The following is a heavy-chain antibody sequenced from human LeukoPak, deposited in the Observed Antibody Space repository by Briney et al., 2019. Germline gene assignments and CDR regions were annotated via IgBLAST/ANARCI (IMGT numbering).Heavy chain of an antibody. Sequence: PGGSLRPSCAASGFTFSTYAMSWVRQTPGKGLEWVSSITSRDGTTYYADSVKGRFTISRDNSENTLFLQMNSLRAEDTAVYYCARDRPNYYDSSGHYYRRDGDYWGQGTLVTVSS. CDR1: GFTFSTYA. CDR2: ITSRDGTT. J-gene: IGHJ4*02. CDR3: ARDRPNYYDSSGHYYRRDGDY. V-gene: IGHV3-23*01. D-gene: IGHD3-22*01.